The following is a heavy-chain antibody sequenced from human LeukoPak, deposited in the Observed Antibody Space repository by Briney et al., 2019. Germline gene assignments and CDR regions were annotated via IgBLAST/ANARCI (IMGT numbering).Heavy chain of an antibody. Sequence: GRSLRLSCAASGFTFDDYAMHWVRQAPGKGLEWVSGISWNSGSIGYADSGKGRFTISRDNAKNSLFLQMNSLRAEDTAVYYCAKDGGLWVSAHSGDSWGRGTLVTVSS. CDR1: GFTFDDYA. D-gene: IGHD3-10*01. V-gene: IGHV3-9*01. J-gene: IGHJ4*02. CDR2: ISWNSGSI. CDR3: AKDGGLWVSAHSGDS.